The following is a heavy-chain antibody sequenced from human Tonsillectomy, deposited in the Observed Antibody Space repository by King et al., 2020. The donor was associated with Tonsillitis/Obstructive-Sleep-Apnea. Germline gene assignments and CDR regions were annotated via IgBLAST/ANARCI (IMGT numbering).Heavy chain of an antibody. CDR3: SRNGGDYVWGSYRDMDV. CDR1: GFTFSSYA. D-gene: IGHD3-16*02. Sequence: VQLVESGGGVVQPGRSLRLSCAASGFTFSSYAMHWVRQAPGKGLEGVAVISYDGSNKYYADSVKGRFTISRDNSKNTLYLQMNSLRVEDTAVYYCSRNGGDYVWGSYRDMDVWGKGTTVTVSS. J-gene: IGHJ6*03. V-gene: IGHV3-30*01. CDR2: ISYDGSNK.